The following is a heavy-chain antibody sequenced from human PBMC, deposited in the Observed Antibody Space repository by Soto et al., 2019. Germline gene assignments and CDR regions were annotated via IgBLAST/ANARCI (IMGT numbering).Heavy chain of an antibody. D-gene: IGHD5-12*01. CDR1: GFTFDEYA. V-gene: IGHV3-9*01. J-gene: IGHJ4*02. Sequence: EVHLVESGGNLVQPGRSLRLSCEASGFTFDEYAMHWVRQAPGKGLEWVSGIGWNSGTLGYADSVKGRFTISRDDAKNHLYLQMNMLRAEDTDLYYCAKDITLYSGYDFRCIDYWGQGTLVTVSS. CDR3: AKDITLYSGYDFRCIDY. CDR2: IGWNSGTL.